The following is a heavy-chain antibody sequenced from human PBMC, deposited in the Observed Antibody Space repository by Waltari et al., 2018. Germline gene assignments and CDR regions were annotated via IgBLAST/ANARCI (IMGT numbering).Heavy chain of an antibody. CDR1: GGPFSSYA. D-gene: IGHD1-26*01. CDR2: TIPIFGTA. J-gene: IGHJ5*02. CDR3: ARVEWELRRGGLDP. V-gene: IGHV1-69*15. Sequence: QVQLVQSGAEVKKPGSSVKVSCKASGGPFSSYAISWVRQAPGQGLEWMGRTIPIFGTATYAQKFQGRVTSTADASTSKAYMELSSLRSEDKAVYYCARVEWELRRGGLDPWGQGTLVTVSS.